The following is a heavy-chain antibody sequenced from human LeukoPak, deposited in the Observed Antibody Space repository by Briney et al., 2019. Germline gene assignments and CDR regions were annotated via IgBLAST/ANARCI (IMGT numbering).Heavy chain of an antibody. V-gene: IGHV4-4*07. D-gene: IGHD6-13*01. Sequence: SETLSLTCTVSGASITTYSWNWIRQPAGKGLEWIGRVHGNGSTNYNPSLKSRVTMSLDTSKSQFSLKLPSVTAADTALYYCARDMVSTWPYFYSYYYMDVWGQGTTVAVSS. CDR1: GASITTYS. CDR2: VHGNGST. CDR3: ARDMVSTWPYFYSYYYMDV. J-gene: IGHJ6*03.